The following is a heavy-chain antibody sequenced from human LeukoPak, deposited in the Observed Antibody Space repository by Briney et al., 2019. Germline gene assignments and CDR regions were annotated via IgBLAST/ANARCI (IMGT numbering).Heavy chain of an antibody. J-gene: IGHJ4*02. CDR1: GFTFSNAW. V-gene: IGHV3-23*01. D-gene: IGHD3-10*01. Sequence: GGSLRLSCAASGFTFSNAWMSWVRQAPGKGLEWVSAISGSGGSTYYADSVKGRFTISRDNSKNTLYLQMNSLRAEDTAVYYCAKMVRGVIFDYWGQGTLVTVSS. CDR3: AKMVRGVIFDY. CDR2: ISGSGGST.